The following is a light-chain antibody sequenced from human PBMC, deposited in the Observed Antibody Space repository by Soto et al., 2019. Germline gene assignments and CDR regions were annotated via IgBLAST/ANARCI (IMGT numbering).Light chain of an antibody. J-gene: IGLJ1*01. V-gene: IGLV2-11*01. CDR1: TSDVGGYDY. CDR3: CSYADNYFSV. CDR2: DVT. Sequence: QSALAQPRSVPGSPGQSVTISCTGTTSDVGGYDYVSWYQHHPGKAPKLIIYDVTQRPSGIPDRFSGSKSGNTASLTISGLQADDEADYHCCSYADNYFSVFGTGTKVTVL.